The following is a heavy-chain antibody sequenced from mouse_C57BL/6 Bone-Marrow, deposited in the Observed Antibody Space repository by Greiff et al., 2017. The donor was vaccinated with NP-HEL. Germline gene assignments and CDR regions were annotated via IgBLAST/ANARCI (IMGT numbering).Heavy chain of an antibody. Sequence: EVMLVESGGGLVQPKGSLKLSCAASGFSFNTYAMNWVRQAPGKGLEWVARIRSKSNNYATYYADSVKDRFTISRDDSESMLYLQMNNLKTEDTAMYYCVRHGDPLYGGSSPWFAYWGQGTLVTVSA. CDR3: VRHGDPLYGGSSPWFAY. CDR2: IRSKSNNYAT. V-gene: IGHV10-1*01. CDR1: GFSFNTYA. J-gene: IGHJ3*01. D-gene: IGHD1-1*01.